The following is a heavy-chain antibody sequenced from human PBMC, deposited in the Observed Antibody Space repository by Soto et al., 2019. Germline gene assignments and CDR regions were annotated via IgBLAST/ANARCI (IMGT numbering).Heavy chain of an antibody. V-gene: IGHV3-15*01. Sequence: EVQLVESGGGLVKPGGSLRLSCAASGFTFSNAWMSWVRQAPGKGLEWVGRIKSKTDGGTTDYAAPVKGRFTISRDDSQHTLYMQMNSMKTADKAVYYCTTGDGRTDSYYYMDVWGKGTTVTVSS. J-gene: IGHJ6*03. CDR3: TTGDGRTDSYYYMDV. CDR1: GFTFSNAW. D-gene: IGHD2-8*02. CDR2: IKSKTDGGTT.